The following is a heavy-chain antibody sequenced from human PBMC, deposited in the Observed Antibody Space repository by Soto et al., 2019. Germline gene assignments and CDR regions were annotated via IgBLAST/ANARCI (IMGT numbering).Heavy chain of an antibody. CDR2: IWYDGSNK. V-gene: IGHV3-33*01. CDR3: ARDLRVAQWLGGAFGY. D-gene: IGHD6-19*01. J-gene: IGHJ4*02. CDR1: GFTFSSYG. Sequence: QVQLVESGGGVVQPGRSLRLYCAASGFTFSSYGMHWVRQAPGKGLEWGAVIWYDGSNKYYADSVKGRFTISRDNSKNPLYVPMNRLRAEETAVYYCARDLRVAQWLGGAFGYWGQGTLVTVSS.